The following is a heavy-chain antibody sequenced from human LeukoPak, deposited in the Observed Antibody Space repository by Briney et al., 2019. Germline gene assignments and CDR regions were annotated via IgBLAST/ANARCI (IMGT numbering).Heavy chain of an antibody. CDR2: ISYDGSNT. D-gene: IGHD5-12*01. CDR1: GFTFSSYA. CDR3: ARAERGGYSGYDYGMDL. J-gene: IGHJ6*04. Sequence: GRPLRLSCAASGFTFSSYAMHWVRQAPGKGLEWVAVISYDGSNTYYAASVKGRFTISRDNSKNTLYLQMNSLRAEDTAVYYCARAERGGYSGYDYGMDLWGKGTTVTVSS. V-gene: IGHV3-30*04.